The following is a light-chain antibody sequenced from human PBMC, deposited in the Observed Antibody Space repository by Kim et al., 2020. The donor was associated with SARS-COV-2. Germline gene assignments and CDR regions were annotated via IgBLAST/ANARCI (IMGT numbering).Light chain of an antibody. CDR1: QSVLYSSNNRNY. J-gene: IGKJ2*01. V-gene: IGKV4-1*01. CDR2: WAS. Sequence: DIVMTQSPDSLAVSLGERATINCKSSQSVLYSSNNRNYLAWYQQKPGQPPKLLIYWASTRESGVPARFSGSGSGTDFTLTISSLQAEDVALYYCQQYHSPPYTFGQGTKLEI. CDR3: QQYHSPPYT.